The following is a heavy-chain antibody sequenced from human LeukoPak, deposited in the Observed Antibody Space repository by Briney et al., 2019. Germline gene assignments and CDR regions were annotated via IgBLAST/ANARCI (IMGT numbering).Heavy chain of an antibody. D-gene: IGHD3-16*01. CDR3: AKSTAGEQYWFYP. CDR1: GGSISGSVYY. V-gene: IGHV4-39*01. CDR2: IYYSGTT. Sequence: APETLSVTRTVSGGSISGSVYYWAWIRQPPGKGLEWIGSIYYSGTTYYNPSLKSRVTISVDTSKKRFSLKVTSLTAADTSVYYCAKSTAGEQYWFYPWGKGTLVSVSS. J-gene: IGHJ5*02.